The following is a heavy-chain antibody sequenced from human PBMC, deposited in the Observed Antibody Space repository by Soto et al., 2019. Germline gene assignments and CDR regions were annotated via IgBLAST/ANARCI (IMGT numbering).Heavy chain of an antibody. J-gene: IGHJ4*01. CDR3: ARGTYGEYGTPPDL. D-gene: IGHD4-17*01. Sequence: EVQLVESGGGLVQPGGSLSLSCAASGFSFSSFWMHWVRQAPRKGLAWVSRVSEDGSSTHYADSVKGRFTISRDNAKNTLSLQMNSLRAYDTAVYYCARGTYGEYGTPPDLWGQGVLVTVSS. CDR1: GFSFSSFW. CDR2: VSEDGSST. V-gene: IGHV3-74*01.